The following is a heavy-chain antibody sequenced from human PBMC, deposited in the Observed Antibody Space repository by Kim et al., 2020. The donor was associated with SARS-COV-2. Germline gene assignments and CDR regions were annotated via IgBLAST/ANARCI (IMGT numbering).Heavy chain of an antibody. Sequence: NYSPSLTSRVTISVDTSKNQFSLKLSSVSAADKAVYYWARGPRRIAAAVYWGQGTLVTVSS. V-gene: IGHV4-34*01. CDR3: ARGPRRIAAAVY. J-gene: IGHJ4*02. D-gene: IGHD6-13*01.